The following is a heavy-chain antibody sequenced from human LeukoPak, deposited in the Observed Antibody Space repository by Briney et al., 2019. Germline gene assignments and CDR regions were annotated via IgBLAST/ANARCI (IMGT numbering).Heavy chain of an antibody. CDR3: ARLATGYCSGGSCNY. D-gene: IGHD2-15*01. CDR1: GFTFSGYA. J-gene: IGHJ4*02. V-gene: IGHV3-23*01. CDR2: ISGSGGDT. Sequence: GGSLRLSCAASGFTFSGYAMNWVRQAPGKGLEWLSVISGSGGDTYYADSVKGRFTISRDKSKNTLFLQMNSLRAEDTAVYYCARLATGYCSGGSCNYWGRGTLVTVSS.